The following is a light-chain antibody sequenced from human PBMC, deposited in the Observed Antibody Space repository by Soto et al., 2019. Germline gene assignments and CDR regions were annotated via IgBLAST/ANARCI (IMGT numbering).Light chain of an antibody. V-gene: IGKV3-15*01. CDR1: QSVSTN. CDR2: GAS. CDR3: QQYNNWPRT. J-gene: IGKJ1*01. Sequence: EIVLTQSPGTLSLSPGERATLSCRASQSVSTNYLAWYQQKPGQAPRLLIYGASTRATGIQARFSGSGSGTEFTLTISSLQSEDFAVYYCQQYNNWPRTFGQGTKVDIK.